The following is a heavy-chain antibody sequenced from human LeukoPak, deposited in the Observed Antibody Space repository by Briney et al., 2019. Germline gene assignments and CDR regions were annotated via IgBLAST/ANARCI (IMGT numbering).Heavy chain of an antibody. J-gene: IGHJ5*02. CDR1: GFTFGSAW. CDR2: IWYDASNK. D-gene: IGHD1-7*01. V-gene: IGHV3-33*08. Sequence: PGGSLRLSCAASGFTFGSAWMTWVRQAPGKGLEWVAVIWYDASNKYYGDSVKGRFTISRDNSKNTLYLQMNSLRDDDTAVYYCVRGVGVSRFNYLDPWGQGTLVIVSS. CDR3: VRGVGVSRFNYLDP.